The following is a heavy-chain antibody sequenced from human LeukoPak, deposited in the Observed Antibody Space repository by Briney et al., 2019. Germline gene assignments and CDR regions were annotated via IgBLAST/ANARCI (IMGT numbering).Heavy chain of an antibody. Sequence: GGSLRLSCAASGFTFSSYSMNWVRQAPGKGLEWVSSISSSSSYIYYADSVKGRFTTSRDNAKNSLYLQMNSLRAEDTAVYYCARDDIVVVPAASYFDYWGQGTLVTVSS. J-gene: IGHJ4*02. CDR1: GFTFSSYS. V-gene: IGHV3-21*01. D-gene: IGHD2-2*01. CDR3: ARDDIVVVPAASYFDY. CDR2: ISSSSSYI.